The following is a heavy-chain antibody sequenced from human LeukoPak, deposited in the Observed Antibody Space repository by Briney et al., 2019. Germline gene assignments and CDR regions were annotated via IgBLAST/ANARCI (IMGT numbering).Heavy chain of an antibody. Sequence: SQTLSLTCTVSGGSISSGDYYWSWIRQPPGKGLEWIGYIYYSGSTYYNPSLKSRVTMSVDTSKNQFSLKLSSVTAADTAVYYCARESGIVAATFDYWGQGTPVTVSS. CDR3: ARESGIVAATFDY. J-gene: IGHJ4*02. CDR1: GGSISSGDYY. CDR2: IYYSGST. V-gene: IGHV4-30-4*08. D-gene: IGHD1-26*01.